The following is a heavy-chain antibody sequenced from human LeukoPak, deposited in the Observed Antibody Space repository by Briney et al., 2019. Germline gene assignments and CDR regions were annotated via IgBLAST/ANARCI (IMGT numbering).Heavy chain of an antibody. D-gene: IGHD2-2*01. J-gene: IGHJ4*02. V-gene: IGHV3-53*01. CDR3: ARGLIVVVPAAVIDY. CDR1: GFTVSSNY. Sequence: PGGSLRLSCAASGFTVSSNYMSWVRRAPGKGLEWVSVIYSGGSSYYADSVKGRFTISRDNSKNTLYLQMNSLRAEDTAVYYCARGLIVVVPAAVIDYWGQGTLVTVSS. CDR2: IYSGGSS.